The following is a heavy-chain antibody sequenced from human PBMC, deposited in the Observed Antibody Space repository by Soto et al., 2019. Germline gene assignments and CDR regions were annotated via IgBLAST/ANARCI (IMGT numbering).Heavy chain of an antibody. V-gene: IGHV3-73*01. CDR3: TNNFV. J-gene: IGHJ4*02. CDR1: GFAFNDSA. Sequence: DVQVVQSGGGLVQPGGSLKLSCAASGFAFNDSAMHWVRQASGKGLEWVAGVRSKTNNYATAYPVSVRGRFTVSRDDSMGTTYLQMNSLKTEDTAMYYCTNNFVWGQGVLVTVSS. D-gene: IGHD2-15*01. CDR2: VRSKTNNYAT.